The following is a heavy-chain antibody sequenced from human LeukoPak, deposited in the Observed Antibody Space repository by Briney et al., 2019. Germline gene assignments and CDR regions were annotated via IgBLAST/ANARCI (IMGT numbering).Heavy chain of an antibody. J-gene: IGHJ4*02. CDR3: ARGQYYNILTGFRSRFLGFDY. Sequence: GGSLRLSCAASGFTFDDYAMHWVRHAPGKGLEWVSGITWNSDSIDYADSVKGRFTISRDNSKNTLYLQMNSLRAEDTAVYYCARGQYYNILTGFRSRFLGFDYWGQGTLVTVSS. D-gene: IGHD3-9*01. CDR2: ITWNSDSI. V-gene: IGHV3-9*01. CDR1: GFTFDDYA.